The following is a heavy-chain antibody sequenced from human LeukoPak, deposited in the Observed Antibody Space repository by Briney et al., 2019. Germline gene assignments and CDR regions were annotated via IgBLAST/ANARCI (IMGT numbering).Heavy chain of an antibody. V-gene: IGHV3-30*18. J-gene: IGHJ4*02. D-gene: IGHD3-3*01. Sequence: GRSLRLSCAASGFTFSNYGMHWVRQAPGKGLEWVTLISYDGSNKYYADSVKGRFTISRDNSKYTLYLQMNSLRAEDTAVYYCAKDYRPHDFWSGLVDYWGQGTLVTVSS. CDR3: AKDYRPHDFWSGLVDY. CDR1: GFTFSNYG. CDR2: ISYDGSNK.